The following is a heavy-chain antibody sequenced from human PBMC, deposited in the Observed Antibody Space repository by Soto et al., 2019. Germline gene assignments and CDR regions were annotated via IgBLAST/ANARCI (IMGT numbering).Heavy chain of an antibody. J-gene: IGHJ6*02. V-gene: IGHV3-30-3*01. CDR1: GFTFSSYA. CDR2: ISYDGSNK. CDR3: ARDFEDCISTSCPYYYYYGMDV. D-gene: IGHD2-2*01. Sequence: GGSLRLSCAASGFTFSSYAMHWVRQAPGKGLEWVAVISYDGSNKYYADSVRGRFTISRDNSKNTLYLQMNSLRAEDTAVYYCARDFEDCISTSCPYYYYYGMDVWGQGTTVTVSS.